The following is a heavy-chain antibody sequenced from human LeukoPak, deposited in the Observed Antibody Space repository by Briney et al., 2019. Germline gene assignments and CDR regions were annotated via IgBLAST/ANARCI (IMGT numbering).Heavy chain of an antibody. CDR1: GGSFSGFY. CDR3: ARGRKGGSAL. CDR2: IDHSGST. V-gene: IGHV4-34*01. J-gene: IGHJ4*02. D-gene: IGHD3-10*01. Sequence: PSETLSLTCDVYGGSFSGFYWNWIRQPSGKGLEWIGEIDHSGSTNYNPSLKSRVTISVDRANNQFSLKLSSVTAADTAFYYSARGRKGGSALWGQGTLVTVSS.